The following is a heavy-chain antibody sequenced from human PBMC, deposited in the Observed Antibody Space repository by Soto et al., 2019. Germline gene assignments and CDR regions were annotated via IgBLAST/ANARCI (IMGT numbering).Heavy chain of an antibody. J-gene: IGHJ4*02. V-gene: IGHV4-59*08. CDR1: GGSISNYY. CDR2: IYYSGST. Sequence: SEMLSLTCTVSGGSISNYYWSWIRQPPGKGLEWIGYIYYSGSTNYNPSLKSRVTISVDTSKNQFSLKLSSVTAADTAVYYCARRWGTTFDYWGQGTLVTVSS. CDR3: ARRWGTTFDY. D-gene: IGHD3-16*01.